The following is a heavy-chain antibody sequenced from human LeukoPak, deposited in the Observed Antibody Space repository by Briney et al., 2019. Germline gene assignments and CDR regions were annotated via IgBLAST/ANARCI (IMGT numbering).Heavy chain of an antibody. J-gene: IGHJ4*02. D-gene: IGHD2-2*01. CDR3: ARGGTLVVPAASFDY. Sequence: GGSLRLSCAASGFTFDDYAMHWVRQAPGKGLEWVSGISWNSGSIGYADSVKGRFTISRDNAKNSLYLQMNSLRAEDTAVYYCARGGTLVVPAASFDYWGQGTLVTVSS. V-gene: IGHV3-9*01. CDR2: ISWNSGSI. CDR1: GFTFDDYA.